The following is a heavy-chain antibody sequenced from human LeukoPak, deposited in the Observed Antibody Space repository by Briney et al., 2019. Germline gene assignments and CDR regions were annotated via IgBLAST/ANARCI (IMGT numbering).Heavy chain of an antibody. CDR2: INTNTGNP. J-gene: IGHJ5*02. CDR3: ARVPFVVMGDTGNWFDP. D-gene: IGHD2-8*01. V-gene: IGHV7-4-1*02. CDR1: GYTFTNYA. Sequence: ASVKVSCKASGYTFTNYAMNWVRQAPGQGLGWMGWINTNTGNPTYAQGFTGRFVFSLDIFVSTAYLQISSLKAEDTAVYYCARVPFVVMGDTGNWFDPWGQGTLVTVSS.